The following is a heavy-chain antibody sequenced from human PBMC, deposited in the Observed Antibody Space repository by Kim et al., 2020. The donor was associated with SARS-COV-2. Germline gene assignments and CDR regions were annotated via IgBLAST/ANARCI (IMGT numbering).Heavy chain of an antibody. Sequence: ASVKVSCKASGYTFTSYYMHWVRQAPGQGLEWMGIINPSGGSTSYAQKFQGRVTMTRDTSTSTVYMELSSLRSEDTAVYYCARVYITIFGVVSYGMDVWGQGTTVTVSS. V-gene: IGHV1-46*01. CDR3: ARVYITIFGVVSYGMDV. CDR2: INPSGGST. CDR1: GYTFTSYY. D-gene: IGHD3-3*01. J-gene: IGHJ6*02.